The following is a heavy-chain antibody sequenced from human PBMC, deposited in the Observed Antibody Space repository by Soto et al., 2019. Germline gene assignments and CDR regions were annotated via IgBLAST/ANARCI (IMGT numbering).Heavy chain of an antibody. Sequence: QPGGSLRLSCAASGFTFSSYSMNWVRQAPGKGLEWVSYISSSSSTIYYADSVKGRFTISRDNAKNSLYLQMNSLRDEDTAVYYCATENYDFVWGSSHYWGQGTLVTVSS. D-gene: IGHD3-16*01. V-gene: IGHV3-48*02. CDR2: ISSSSSTI. CDR3: ATENYDFVWGSSHY. CDR1: GFTFSSYS. J-gene: IGHJ4*02.